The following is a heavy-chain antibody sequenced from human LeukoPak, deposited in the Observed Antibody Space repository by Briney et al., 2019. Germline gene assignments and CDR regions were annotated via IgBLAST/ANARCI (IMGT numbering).Heavy chain of an antibody. J-gene: IGHJ4*02. CDR2: LYSDGNT. V-gene: IGHV3-53*01. CDR3: ARGVEPLAANTLAY. Sequence: GGSLRLSCAASGFTVITNDMTWVRQAPGKGLEWVSVLYSDGNTKYADSVQGRFAISRDNSKNTLYFEMNSLSPDDTAVYYCARGVEPLAANTLAYWGQGTLVTVSS. CDR1: GFTVITND. D-gene: IGHD1-14*01.